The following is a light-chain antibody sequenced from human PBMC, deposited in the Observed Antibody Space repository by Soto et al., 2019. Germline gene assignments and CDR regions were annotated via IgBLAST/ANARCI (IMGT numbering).Light chain of an antibody. CDR3: TTWDDSRSGPGV. CDR2: SNH. J-gene: IGLJ3*02. V-gene: IGLV1-47*02. CDR1: YSNIGSNY. Sequence: QPVLTQPPSLSGTPGQRVTISCSGSYSNIGSNYVYWYQQLPGTAPKLLIHSNHQRPSGVPDRFSGSKSGTSASLAISGLRSEDEGDYYCTTWDDSRSGPGVFGGGTKLTVL.